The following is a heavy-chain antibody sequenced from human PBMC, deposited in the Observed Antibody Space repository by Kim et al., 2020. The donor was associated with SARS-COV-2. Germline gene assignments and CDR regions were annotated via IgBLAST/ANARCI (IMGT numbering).Heavy chain of an antibody. CDR3: ARTSYFDWLLEDY. CDR2: INHSGST. Sequence: SETLSLTCAVYGGSFSGYYWSWIRQPPGKGLEWIGEINHSGSTNYNPSLKSRVTISVDTSKNQFSLKLSSVTAADTAVYYCARTSYFDWLLEDYWGQGTLVTVSS. D-gene: IGHD3-9*01. CDR1: GGSFSGYY. V-gene: IGHV4-34*01. J-gene: IGHJ4*02.